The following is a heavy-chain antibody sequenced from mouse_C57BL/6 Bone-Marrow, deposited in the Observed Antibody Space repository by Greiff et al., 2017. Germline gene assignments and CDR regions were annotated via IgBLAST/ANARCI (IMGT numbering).Heavy chain of an antibody. CDR2: IYPRSGNT. D-gene: IGHD2-3*01. Sequence: QVQLQQSGAELARPGASVKLSCKASGYTFTSYGISWVKQRTGQGLEWIGEIYPRSGNTYYNEKFKGKATLTADKSSSTAYMELRSLTSEDSAVYFSAREGGWLLAWFAYWGQGTLVTVSA. CDR3: AREGGWLLAWFAY. J-gene: IGHJ3*01. V-gene: IGHV1-81*01. CDR1: GYTFTSYG.